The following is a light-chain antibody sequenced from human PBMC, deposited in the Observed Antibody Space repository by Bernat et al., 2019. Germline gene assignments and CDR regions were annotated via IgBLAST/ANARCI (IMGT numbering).Light chain of an antibody. CDR3: ISYTSSNTYV. J-gene: IGLJ1*01. CDR1: SSDVGGYNY. CDR2: DVS. V-gene: IGLV2-14*01. Sequence: QSALTQPASVSGYPEQSITISCTGTSSDVGGYNYVSWYQQYPGKAPKLMIFDVSNRPSGVPNRFSGSKSGNTASLTISGLQAEDEADYYCISYTSSNTYVFGSGTKVTV.